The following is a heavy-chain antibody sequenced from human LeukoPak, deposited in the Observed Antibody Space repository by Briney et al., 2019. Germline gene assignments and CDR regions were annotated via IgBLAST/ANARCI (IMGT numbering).Heavy chain of an antibody. CDR2: ISSSGSTI. V-gene: IGHV3-11*04. D-gene: IGHD1-7*01. CDR1: GFTFSDYY. Sequence: NPGGSLRLSCAASGFTFSDYYMSWIRQAPGKGLEWVSYISSSGSTIYYADSVKGRFTISRDNAKNSLYLQMNSLRAEDTAVYYCARDIRWNYAPGHTKGNWFDPWGQGTLVTVSS. J-gene: IGHJ5*02. CDR3: ARDIRWNYAPGHTKGNWFDP.